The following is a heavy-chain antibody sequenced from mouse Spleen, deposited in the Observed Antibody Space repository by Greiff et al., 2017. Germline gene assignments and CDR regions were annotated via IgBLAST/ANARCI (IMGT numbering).Heavy chain of an antibody. Sequence: EVKLQESGPGLVKPSQSLSLTCSVTGYSITSGYYWNWIRQFPGNKLEWMGYISYDGSNNYNPSLKNRISITRDTSKNQFFLKLNSVTTEDTATYYCARELPGFAYWGQGTLVTVSA. J-gene: IGHJ3*01. V-gene: IGHV3-6*01. CDR3: ARELPGFAY. CDR2: ISYDGSN. CDR1: GYSITSGYY.